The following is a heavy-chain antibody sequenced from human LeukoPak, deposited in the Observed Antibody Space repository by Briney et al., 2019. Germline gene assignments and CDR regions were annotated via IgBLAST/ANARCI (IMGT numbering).Heavy chain of an antibody. Sequence: ASVKVSCKTSGYTFTSYAISWVRQAPGQGLECMGWISTYTGNTDYAQKLRGRVTMTTDTSTSTAYMELRSLSSDDTAVYYCARVLVVSSDAFDIWGQGTMVTVSS. CDR2: ISTYTGNT. J-gene: IGHJ3*02. V-gene: IGHV1-18*01. CDR1: GYTFTSYA. D-gene: IGHD3-22*01. CDR3: ARVLVVSSDAFDI.